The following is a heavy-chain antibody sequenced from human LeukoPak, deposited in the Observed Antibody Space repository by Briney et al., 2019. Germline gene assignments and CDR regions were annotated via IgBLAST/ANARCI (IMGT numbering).Heavy chain of an antibody. V-gene: IGHV1-46*01. J-gene: IGHJ4*02. Sequence: ASVKVSCKASGYTFTSYYMHWVRQSPGQGLEWMGIINPSGGSTSYAQKFQGRVTMTRDMSTSTVYMELSSLRSEDTAVYYCARSSSGSYFIHYWGQGTLVTVSS. D-gene: IGHD1-26*01. CDR2: INPSGGST. CDR3: ARSSSGSYFIHY. CDR1: GYTFTSYY.